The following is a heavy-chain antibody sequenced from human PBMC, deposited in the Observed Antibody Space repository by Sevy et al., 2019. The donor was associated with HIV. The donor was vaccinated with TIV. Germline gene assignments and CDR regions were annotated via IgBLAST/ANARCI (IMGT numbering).Heavy chain of an antibody. J-gene: IGHJ5*02. CDR1: GFNFRNFW. CDR3: VRDKEVGASILDA. Sequence: GGSLRLSCVASGFNFRNFWMSWVRQAPGKGLECVADIKQDGSEAYYVDSVKGRFTISRDNAKNSLYLQMNNLRDEDTAMYFCVRDKEVGASILDAWGQGTPVTVSS. D-gene: IGHD1-26*01. V-gene: IGHV3-7*03. CDR2: IKQDGSEA.